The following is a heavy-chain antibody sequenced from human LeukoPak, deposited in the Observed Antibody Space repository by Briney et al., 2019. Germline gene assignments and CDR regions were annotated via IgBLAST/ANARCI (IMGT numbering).Heavy chain of an antibody. D-gene: IGHD5-24*01. Sequence: SETLSLTCAVYGGSFSRYYWSWIRQSPGKGLEWIAEIDHRGDTNYNPSVKSRATISVDTSKNQFSLKVRSLSAADTAVYYCARGATISETGYFDFWGQGTLVTVSS. CDR3: ARGATISETGYFDF. V-gene: IGHV4-34*01. CDR2: IDHRGDT. J-gene: IGHJ4*03. CDR1: GGSFSRYY.